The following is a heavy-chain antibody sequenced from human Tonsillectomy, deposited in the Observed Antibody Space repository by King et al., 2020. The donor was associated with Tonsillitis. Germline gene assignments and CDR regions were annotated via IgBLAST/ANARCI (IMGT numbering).Heavy chain of an antibody. CDR3: AREFYCSSTSCCRGFDS. Sequence: VQLVESGGGLVKPGGSLRLSCAASGFTFSSYSLNWVRQAPGKGLEWVSSISSSNSYIYYADSLKGRFTISIDNAKNSLYLQMNSLRAEDTAVYYCAREFYCSSTSCCRGFDSWGERALVTVSS. CDR2: ISSSNSYI. J-gene: IGHJ4*02. V-gene: IGHV3-21*01. D-gene: IGHD2-2*01. CDR1: GFTFSSYS.